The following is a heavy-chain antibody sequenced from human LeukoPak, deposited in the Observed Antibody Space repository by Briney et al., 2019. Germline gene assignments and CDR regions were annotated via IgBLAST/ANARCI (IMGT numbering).Heavy chain of an antibody. D-gene: IGHD3-9*01. Sequence: QPGGSLRLSCAASGFTFSSYAMSWVRQAPGKGLEWVSAISGSGGSTYYADSVKGRFTISRDNSKNTLYLQMNSLRAEDTAVYYCAKAPRYFDWLFPSYFDYWGQGTLVTVSS. J-gene: IGHJ4*02. CDR1: GFTFSSYA. V-gene: IGHV3-23*01. CDR3: AKAPRYFDWLFPSYFDY. CDR2: ISGSGGST.